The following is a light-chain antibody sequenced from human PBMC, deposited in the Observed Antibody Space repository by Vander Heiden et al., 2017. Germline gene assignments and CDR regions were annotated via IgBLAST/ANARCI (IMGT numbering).Light chain of an antibody. Sequence: SALTQPAPVPASPGPSITISCTGSSSDIGGYNYVSWYQQHPGKAPKLMIHDVRDRPAGVSNRFSGSNSGNTASLTISGLQAEDEADYYCCSYTSSSTLYVFGTGTKVTVL. J-gene: IGLJ1*01. CDR1: SSDIGGYNY. V-gene: IGLV2-14*03. CDR2: DVR. CDR3: CSYTSSSTLYV.